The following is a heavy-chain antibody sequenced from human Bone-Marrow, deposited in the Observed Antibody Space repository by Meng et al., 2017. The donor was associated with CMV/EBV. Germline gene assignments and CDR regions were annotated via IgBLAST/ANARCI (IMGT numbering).Heavy chain of an antibody. CDR3: ARGPDYSYFDY. CDR1: GFNFKNYA. J-gene: IGHJ4*02. Sequence: GGSLRLSCAASGFNFKNYAMHWVRQAPGKGLEWVAVIANDGNKQYYADSVKGRFTISRDNSKNTLYLQMNSLRAEDTAVYYCARGPDYSYFDYWGQGTLVTVSS. D-gene: IGHD4-11*01. CDR2: IANDGNKQ. V-gene: IGHV3-30*14.